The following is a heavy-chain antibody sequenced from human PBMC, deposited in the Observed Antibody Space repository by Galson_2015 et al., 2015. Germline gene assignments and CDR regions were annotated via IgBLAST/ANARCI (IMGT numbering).Heavy chain of an antibody. CDR1: GFTFDDYA. J-gene: IGHJ4*02. D-gene: IGHD3-10*01. V-gene: IGHV3-9*01. CDR3: AKDSSSRFGDRTRFDY. Sequence: SGFTFDDYAMHWVRQAPGKGLEWVSGISWNSGSIGYADSVKGRFTISRDNAKNSLYLQMNSLRAEDTALYYCAKDSSSRFGDRTRFDYWGQGTLVTVSS. CDR2: ISWNSGSI.